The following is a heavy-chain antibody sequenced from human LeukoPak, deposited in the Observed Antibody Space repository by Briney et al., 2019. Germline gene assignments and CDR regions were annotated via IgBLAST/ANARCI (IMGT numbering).Heavy chain of an antibody. Sequence: PGGSLRLSCAASGFTFSSYGMHWVRQAPGKGLEWVAFIRYDGSNEYYADSVKGRFTISRDNSKNTLYLQMNSLRAEDTAVYYCAKDEGIAAAGADYWGQGTLVTVSS. CDR1: GFTFSSYG. J-gene: IGHJ4*02. D-gene: IGHD6-13*01. CDR2: IRYDGSNE. V-gene: IGHV3-30*02. CDR3: AKDEGIAAAGADY.